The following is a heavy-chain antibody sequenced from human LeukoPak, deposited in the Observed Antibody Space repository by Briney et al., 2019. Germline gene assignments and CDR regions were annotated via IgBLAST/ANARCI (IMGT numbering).Heavy chain of an antibody. CDR3: AKGDSGYSGYVRGYYFDY. Sequence: GGSLRLSCAASGFTFSSYSMNWVRQAPGKGLEWVSYISSSSSTIYYADSVKGRFTISRDNAKNSLYLQMNSLRAEDTAVYYCAKGDSGYSGYVRGYYFDYWGQGTLVTVSS. CDR2: ISSSSSTI. D-gene: IGHD5-12*01. CDR1: GFTFSSYS. J-gene: IGHJ4*02. V-gene: IGHV3-48*01.